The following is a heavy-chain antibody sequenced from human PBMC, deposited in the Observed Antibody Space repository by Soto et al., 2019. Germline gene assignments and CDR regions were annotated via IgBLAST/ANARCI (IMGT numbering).Heavy chain of an antibody. CDR2: INPSGGST. J-gene: IGHJ6*02. CDR1: GYTFTSYY. Sequence: ASVKVSCKASGYTFTSYYMHWVRQAPGQGLEWMGIINPSGGSTSYAQKFQGRVTMTRDTSTSTVYMELSSLRSEDTAVYYCARGEAAAGDFYYYGMHVCVQGPTVTVSS. D-gene: IGHD6-13*01. CDR3: ARGEAAAGDFYYYGMHV. V-gene: IGHV1-46*01.